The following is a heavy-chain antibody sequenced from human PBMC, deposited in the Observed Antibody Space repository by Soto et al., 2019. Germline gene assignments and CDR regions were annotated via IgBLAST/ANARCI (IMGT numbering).Heavy chain of an antibody. Sequence: EVQLVESGGGLVQPGGSLRLSCAAAGFTFSSYWMHWVRQAPGKGLVWVSRINSDGSRIGYADFVKGRFTISRDNAKKTRYRQMNSLGAENTAVYYGKRGRWELLPFDSWGQGPLVPSPQ. CDR3: KRGRWELLPFDS. V-gene: IGHV3-74*01. CDR2: INSDGSRI. CDR1: GFTFSSYW. J-gene: IGHJ4*02. D-gene: IGHD1-26*01.